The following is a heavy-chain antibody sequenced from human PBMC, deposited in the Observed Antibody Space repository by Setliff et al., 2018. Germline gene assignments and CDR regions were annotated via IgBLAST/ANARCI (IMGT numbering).Heavy chain of an antibody. V-gene: IGHV4-59*02. CDR3: VREGYSEYFQD. J-gene: IGHJ1*01. Sequence: PSETLSLTCNVSGASVSSHYWDWIRQPPGKGLEWIGFISYSGITTYNVSLKSRVSISVDTSKNQLSLTLSSVTAADTAVYYCVREGYSEYFQDWGRGTLGTVS. CDR1: GASVSSHY. D-gene: IGHD1-1*01. CDR2: ISYSGIT.